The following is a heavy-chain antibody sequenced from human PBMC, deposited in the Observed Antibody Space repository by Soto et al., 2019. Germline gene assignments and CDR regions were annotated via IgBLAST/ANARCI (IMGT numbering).Heavy chain of an antibody. CDR3: VRGGRGSSPLDF. CDR1: GFIFSRYW. D-gene: IGHD1-26*01. Sequence: GGSLRLSCAASGFIFSRYWMLWVRQVRGQGLAWFSRINIDGTITTYADSVKCLFTIPRDDAQNTVYLQMSRVRVEETVIYYCVRGGRGSSPLDFWGQGTPVTVSS. J-gene: IGHJ4*02. CDR2: INIDGTIT. V-gene: IGHV3-74*01.